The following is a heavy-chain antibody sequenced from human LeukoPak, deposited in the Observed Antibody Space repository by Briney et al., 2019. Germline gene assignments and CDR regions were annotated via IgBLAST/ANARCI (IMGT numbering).Heavy chain of an antibody. CDR1: GFTFSNFG. V-gene: IGHV3-30*02. Sequence: GGSLRLACAASGFTFSNFGMHWVRQAPGKGREWVALIRYDGSNKFYAESVEGRFTISRDNYKNTLYLQMNSLRVEDTAVYYCAKTTIVGATVDAFDIRGQGTMVTVSS. CDR2: IRYDGSNK. J-gene: IGHJ3*02. D-gene: IGHD1-26*01. CDR3: AKTTIVGATVDAFDI.